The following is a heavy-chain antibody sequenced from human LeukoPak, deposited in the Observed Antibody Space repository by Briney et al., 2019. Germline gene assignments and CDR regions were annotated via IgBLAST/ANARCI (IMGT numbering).Heavy chain of an antibody. CDR3: ARGLSGHDYDDY. Sequence: SETLSLTCTVSGGSISSGDYYWSWIRQPPGQGLEWIAYISHSGGTYYNPSLKSRATISLDTSRNQFSLKLIFVTAADTAVYYCARGLSGHDYDDYWGQGTLVTVSS. CDR2: ISHSGGT. J-gene: IGHJ4*02. D-gene: IGHD5-12*01. CDR1: GGSISSGDYY. V-gene: IGHV4-30-4*01.